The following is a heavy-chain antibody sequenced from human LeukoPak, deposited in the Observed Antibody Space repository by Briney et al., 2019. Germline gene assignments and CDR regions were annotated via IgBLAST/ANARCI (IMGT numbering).Heavy chain of an antibody. CDR3: ARGRPTNLGGIY. J-gene: IGHJ4*02. CDR2: MNPGSGNT. CDR1: GYTFTSHH. D-gene: IGHD7-27*01. Sequence: ASVKVSCKASGYTFTSHHINWLRRAAGQGLEWMGWMNPGSGNTVSAQKFQGRVTMTWDTSISTAYMELSSLRSEDTAVYYCARGRPTNLGGIYWGQGTLVTVSS. V-gene: IGHV1-8*01.